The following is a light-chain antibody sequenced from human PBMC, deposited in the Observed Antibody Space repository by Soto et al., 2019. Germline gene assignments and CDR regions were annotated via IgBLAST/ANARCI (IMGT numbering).Light chain of an antibody. V-gene: IGKV3-11*01. CDR3: QQRSNWIT. Sequence: EIVLTQSPATLSLSPGERATLSCRASQSVSSYLAWYQQKPGQAPRLLIYDASNRATGIPARFSGSGSGTDFTLTISSLEPEYFAVYYCQQRSNWITLGQGTRLEIK. CDR1: QSVSSY. J-gene: IGKJ5*01. CDR2: DAS.